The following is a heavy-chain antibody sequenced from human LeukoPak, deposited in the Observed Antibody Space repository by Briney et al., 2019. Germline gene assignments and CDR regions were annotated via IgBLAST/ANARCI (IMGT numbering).Heavy chain of an antibody. J-gene: IGHJ4*02. CDR1: GFTFSSYG. V-gene: IGHV3-30*18. D-gene: IGHD6-13*01. CDR3: AKDRRFRSSWYFGWYFDY. CDR2: ISYDGSNK. Sequence: PGRSPRLSCAASGFTFSSYGMHWVRQAPGKGLEWVAVISYDGSNKYYADSVKGRFTISRDNSKNTLYLQMNSLRAEDTAVYYCAKDRRFRSSWYFGWYFDYWGQGTLVTVSS.